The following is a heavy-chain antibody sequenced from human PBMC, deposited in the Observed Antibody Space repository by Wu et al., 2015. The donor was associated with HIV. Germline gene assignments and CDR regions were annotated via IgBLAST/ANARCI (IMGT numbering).Heavy chain of an antibody. CDR3: ARDAPPITTEFDQ. D-gene: IGHD3-22*01. V-gene: IGHV1-2*02. J-gene: IGHJ4*02. CDR1: GYTFTSYD. Sequence: QVHLVQSGAEVKKPGASVKVSCKASGYTFTSYDINWVRQAPGQGPEWLGWINPINGATIYSENFEGRVTLTRDTSANTAFMELTSLRSDDTAVYFCARDAPPITTEFDQWGQGTLVSVSS. CDR2: INPINGAT.